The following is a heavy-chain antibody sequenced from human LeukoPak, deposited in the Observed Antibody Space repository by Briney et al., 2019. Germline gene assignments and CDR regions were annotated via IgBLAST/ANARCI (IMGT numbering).Heavy chain of an antibody. V-gene: IGHV3-30-3*01. CDR3: AREGNYDSSGYYYVLFDY. Sequence: GRSLRLSCAASGFTFSSYAMHWVRQAPGKGLEWVAVISYDGSNKYYADSVKGRFTISGDNSKNTLYLQMNSLRAEDTAVYYCAREGNYDSSGYYYVLFDYWGQGTLVTVSS. J-gene: IGHJ4*02. D-gene: IGHD3-22*01. CDR1: GFTFSSYA. CDR2: ISYDGSNK.